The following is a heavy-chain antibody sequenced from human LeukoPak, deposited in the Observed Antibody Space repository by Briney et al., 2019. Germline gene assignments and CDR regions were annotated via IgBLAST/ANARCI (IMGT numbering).Heavy chain of an antibody. J-gene: IGHJ6*03. V-gene: IGHV1-18*01. CDR1: DYTFTRYG. CDR2: INAYNGNT. D-gene: IGHD2-2*01. Sequence: ASVKVSCKASDYTFTRYGISWVRQAPGQGLEWMGWINAYNGNTNYPQNLQGRVTMTTDTSTGTAYVELRSLRSEDTAVYYCARGHLHCTSNICYGYYYMDVWGKGTTVTVSS. CDR3: ARGHLHCTSNICYGYYYMDV.